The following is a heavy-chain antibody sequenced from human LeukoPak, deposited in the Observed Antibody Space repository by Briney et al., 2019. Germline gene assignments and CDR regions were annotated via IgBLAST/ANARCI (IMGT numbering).Heavy chain of an antibody. CDR1: GYTFTGYY. D-gene: IGHD3-10*01. V-gene: IGHV1-2*02. J-gene: IGHJ4*02. CDR2: INPNSGGT. CDR3: AAAYYGSGSYYNGLVYFDY. Sequence: ASVKVSCKASGYTFTGYYMHWVRQAPGQGLEWMGWINPNSGGTNYAQKFQERVTITRDMSTSTAYMELSSLRSEDTAVYYCAAAYYGSGSYYNGLVYFDYWGQGTLVTVSS.